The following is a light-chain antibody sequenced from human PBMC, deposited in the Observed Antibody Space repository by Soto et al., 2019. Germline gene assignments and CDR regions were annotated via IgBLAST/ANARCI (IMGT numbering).Light chain of an antibody. CDR3: QHYSNWPPT. J-gene: IGKJ3*01. Sequence: EMVMTQSPATLSVSPGERATLSCRASQSVHSNLAWYQQKPGQAPSLLIYDASTRATGIPARFSGSGSGTEFTITISSLKSEDFAVYSCQHYSNWPPTFGPGTKVEIK. V-gene: IGKV3-15*01. CDR1: QSVHSN. CDR2: DAS.